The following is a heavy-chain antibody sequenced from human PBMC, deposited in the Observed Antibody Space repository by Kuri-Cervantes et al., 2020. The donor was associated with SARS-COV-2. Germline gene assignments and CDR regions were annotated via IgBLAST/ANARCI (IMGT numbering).Heavy chain of an antibody. D-gene: IGHD2-2*01. J-gene: IGHJ6*02. Sequence: GGSLRLSCAASGFTFSSYAMSWVRQAPGKGLEWVSVIYSGGSSTYYADSVKGRFTISRDNSKNTLYLQMNSLRSDDTAVYYCARDRHPRRRYCSSTSCYGDYYYYGMDVWGQGTTVTVSS. CDR3: ARDRHPRRRYCSSTSCYGDYYYYGMDV. V-gene: IGHV3-23*03. CDR1: GFTFSSYA. CDR2: IYSGGSST.